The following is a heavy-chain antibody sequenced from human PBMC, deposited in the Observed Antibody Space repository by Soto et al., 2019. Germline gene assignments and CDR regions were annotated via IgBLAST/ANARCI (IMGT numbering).Heavy chain of an antibody. CDR1: GGSISSSSYS. Sequence: QVQLQESGPGLVKPSETLSLTCTVSGGSISSSSYSWGWVRQHPGKGLEWVGSIYYRGSTDYNPSLKSRVTISVDTSKNQLFLKLTSVTAADTAVYYCARQGNYCGNSGCFDPWGQGTLVTVSS. D-gene: IGHD2-21*02. CDR3: ARQGNYCGNSGCFDP. V-gene: IGHV4-39*01. CDR2: IYYRGST. J-gene: IGHJ5*02.